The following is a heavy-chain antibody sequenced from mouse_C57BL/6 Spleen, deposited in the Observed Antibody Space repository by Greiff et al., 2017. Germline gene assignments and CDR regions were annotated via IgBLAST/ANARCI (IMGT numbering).Heavy chain of an antibody. CDR1: GFTFSDAW. D-gene: IGHD2-1*01. CDR3: TPIYYGNYGLFAY. V-gene: IGHV6-6*01. J-gene: IGHJ3*01. Sequence: EVNVVESGGGLVQPGGSMKLSCAASGFTFSDAWMDWVRQSPEKGLEWVAEIRNKANNHATYYAESVKGRFTISRDDSKSSVYLQMNSFRAEDTGIYYCTPIYYGNYGLFAYWGQGTLVTVSA. CDR2: IRNKANNHAT.